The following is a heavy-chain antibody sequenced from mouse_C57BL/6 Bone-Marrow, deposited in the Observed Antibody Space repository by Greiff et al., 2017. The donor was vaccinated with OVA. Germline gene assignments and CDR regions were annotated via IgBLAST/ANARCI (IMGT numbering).Heavy chain of an antibody. Sequence: QVQLKQPGAELVKPGASVKLSCKASGYTFTSYWMHWVKQRPGRGLEWIGKIDPNSGGTKYNEKFKSKATLTVDTPSNTAYMQLSSLTSEDSAIYYCARDDYVSRCFEYWGQGTTLTVSS. V-gene: IGHV1-62-3*01. CDR2: IDPNSGGT. CDR3: ARDDYVSRCFEY. J-gene: IGHJ2*01. CDR1: GYTFTSYW. D-gene: IGHD2-4*01.